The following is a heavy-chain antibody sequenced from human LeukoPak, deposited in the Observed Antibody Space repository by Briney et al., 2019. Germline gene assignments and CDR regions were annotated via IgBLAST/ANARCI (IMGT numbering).Heavy chain of an antibody. Sequence: PGGSLRLSCSASGFTFNSYAIHWVRQAPGKGLEFVSAISSSGASAYYADSVKDRFTISRDNSKNRLYLQMSSLKAEDTAVYYCVRDPSGSGFAFDSWGQGALVTVSS. D-gene: IGHD1-1*01. CDR1: GFTFNSYA. J-gene: IGHJ4*02. CDR3: VRDPSGSGFAFDS. V-gene: IGHV3-64D*06. CDR2: ISSSGASA.